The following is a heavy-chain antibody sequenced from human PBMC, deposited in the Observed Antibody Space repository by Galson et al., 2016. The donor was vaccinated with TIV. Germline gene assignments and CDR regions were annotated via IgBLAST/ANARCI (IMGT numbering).Heavy chain of an antibody. D-gene: IGHD2-15*01. V-gene: IGHV3-66*02. CDR2: ISDGVNT. CDR3: ARCRVVDATYYYYYYGMVG. CDR1: GLSVSVNY. J-gene: IGHJ6*01. Sequence: SLRLSCAASGLSVSVNYMTWVRQAPGKGLEWVSLISDGVNTYYPDSVKGRFTIPRDNSKNTLYLQMNSLRVEDTAVYYCARCRVVDATYYYYYYGMVGWGQGTAVTVSS.